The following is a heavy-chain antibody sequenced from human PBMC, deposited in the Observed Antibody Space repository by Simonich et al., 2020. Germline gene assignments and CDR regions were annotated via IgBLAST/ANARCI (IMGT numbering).Heavy chain of an antibody. Sequence: GGGLVQPGGSLRLSCAASGFTFSSYAMSWVRQAPGKGLEWVSAISGRVCSPNYADSVKGRFTLSRDNSKNTLDLQMNSLRAEDTAVYYCAKDLGERITMIVVVIDAFDIWGQGTMVTVSS. J-gene: IGHJ3*02. CDR1: GFTFSSYA. CDR2: ISGRVCSP. D-gene: IGHD3-22*01. V-gene: IGHV3-23*01. CDR3: AKDLGERITMIVVVIDAFDI.